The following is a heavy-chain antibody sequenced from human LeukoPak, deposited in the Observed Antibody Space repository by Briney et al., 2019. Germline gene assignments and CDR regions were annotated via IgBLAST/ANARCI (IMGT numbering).Heavy chain of an antibody. V-gene: IGHV3-23*01. J-gene: IGHJ4*02. Sequence: GGSLRLSCAVSGFTFNSFPMSWVRQAPGKGLEWVSGISGSGDTTYFADSVKGRFTISRDNSKNTVYLQMNSLRAEDTAVYYCAKEASSAWLDCWGLGTLVTVSS. CDR3: AKEASSAWLDC. CDR1: GFTFNSFP. D-gene: IGHD6-19*01. CDR2: ISGSGDTT.